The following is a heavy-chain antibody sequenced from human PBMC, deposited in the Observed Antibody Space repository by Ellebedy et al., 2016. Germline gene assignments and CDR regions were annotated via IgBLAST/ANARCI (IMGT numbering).Heavy chain of an antibody. CDR2: TYYTSRWNV. V-gene: IGHV6-1*01. CDR1: GGSVSIDG. CDR3: ARGWLRSAFDI. D-gene: IGHD5-12*01. J-gene: IGHJ3*02. Sequence: SETLSLTCAISGGSVSIDGWNWIRQSPSRGLEWLGRTYYTSRWNVDYALSVKSRININVDTSKNQFSLQLDSVTHEDTAVYYCARGWLRSAFDIWGQGTMVTVSS.